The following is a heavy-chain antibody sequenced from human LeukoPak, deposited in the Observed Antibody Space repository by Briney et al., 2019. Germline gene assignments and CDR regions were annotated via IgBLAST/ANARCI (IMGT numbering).Heavy chain of an antibody. Sequence: GASVKDSCQTSGYTFSSYAITWLGQTPGQGLEWMGWIRPYNDDTNYAQNFQARVAMTADTSTKTVYMELRSLTSDDTAVYFCAREGSYGDYLTLDYWGQGTLVTVSS. CDR2: IRPYNDDT. V-gene: IGHV1-18*04. CDR1: GYTFSSYA. CDR3: AREGSYGDYLTLDY. D-gene: IGHD4-17*01. J-gene: IGHJ4*02.